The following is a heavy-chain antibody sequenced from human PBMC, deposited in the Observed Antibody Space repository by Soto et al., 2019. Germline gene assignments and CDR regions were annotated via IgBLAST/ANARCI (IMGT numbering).Heavy chain of an antibody. CDR1: GGTFSTYA. Sequence: QVQLVQSGAEVKKPGSSVKVSCKASGGTFSTYAISWVRQAPGQGLEWMGGVIPIFDTVNYAQRFQGRVTITADESTTTAYMELSSLGCEDTAVYYCAADVGATARAFDYWGQGTLVTVSS. CDR3: AADVGATARAFDY. J-gene: IGHJ4*02. D-gene: IGHD1-26*01. CDR2: VIPIFDTV. V-gene: IGHV1-69*01.